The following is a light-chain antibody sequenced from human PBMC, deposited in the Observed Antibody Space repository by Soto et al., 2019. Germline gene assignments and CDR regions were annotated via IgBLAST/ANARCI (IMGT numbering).Light chain of an antibody. CDR1: SGAVGGYNI. J-gene: IGLJ2*01. CDR2: DVS. Sequence: QSVLTQPASVSGSPGQSITISCTGTSGAVGGYNIVSWYQQHPGKAPKLMIYDVSNRPSGVSNRFSGSKSGDTASLTISGLQAEDEADYYCSSYASSSSVVFGGGTKLTVL. V-gene: IGLV2-14*01. CDR3: SSYASSSSVV.